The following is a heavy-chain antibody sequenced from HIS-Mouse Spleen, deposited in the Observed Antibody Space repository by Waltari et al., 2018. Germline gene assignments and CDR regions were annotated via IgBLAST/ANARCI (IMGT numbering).Heavy chain of an antibody. D-gene: IGHD6-19*01. V-gene: IGHV3-30-3*01. Sequence: QLQLQESGPGLVKPSETLSLTCTVSGGSISSSSYYWGWIRQPPGKGLEWVAVISYDGSNKYYADSVKGRFTISRDNSKNTLYLQMNSLRAEDTAVYYCAREFPGIAVAGTAFDIWGQGTMVTVSS. CDR1: GGSISSSS. CDR3: AREFPGIAVAGTAFDI. J-gene: IGHJ3*02. CDR2: ISYDGSNK.